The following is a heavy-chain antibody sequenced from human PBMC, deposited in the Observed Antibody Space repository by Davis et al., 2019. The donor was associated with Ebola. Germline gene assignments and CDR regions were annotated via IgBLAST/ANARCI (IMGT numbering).Heavy chain of an antibody. CDR3: ARHEGFDYVWGSYRPPNDAFDI. CDR1: GYSFTSYW. CDR2: IYPGDSDT. D-gene: IGHD3-16*02. J-gene: IGHJ3*02. V-gene: IGHV5-51*01. Sequence: KISCKGSGYSFTSYWIGWVRQMPGKGLEWMGIIYPGDSDTRYSPSFQGQVTISADKSISTAYLQWSSLKASDTAMYYCARHEGFDYVWGSYRPPNDAFDIWGQGTMVTVSS.